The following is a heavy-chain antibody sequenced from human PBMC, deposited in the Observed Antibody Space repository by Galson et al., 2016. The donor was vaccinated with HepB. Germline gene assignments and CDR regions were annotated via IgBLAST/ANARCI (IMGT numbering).Heavy chain of an antibody. CDR2: VQHTGPT. CDR3: AAGHCSNGICLNNPDF. Sequence: SETLSLTCTVSGGSSTGRGYWWGWIRLPPGKGLEWIGTVQHTGPTVYNPSLKSRVTISVDQSKNQFSLKLSSVTAEDTALYYCAAGHCSNGICLNNPDFWGQGTLVTVSS. V-gene: IGHV4-39*07. D-gene: IGHD3-9*01. J-gene: IGHJ4*02. CDR1: GGSSTGRGYW.